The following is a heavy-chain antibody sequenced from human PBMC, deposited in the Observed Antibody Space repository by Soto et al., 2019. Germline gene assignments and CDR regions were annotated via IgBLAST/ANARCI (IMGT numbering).Heavy chain of an antibody. CDR3: EGSWT. J-gene: IGHJ3*01. Sequence: EVQVLESGGDLVQPGGSLRLSCAASGFTIRNYAMSWVRQAPGKALEWVSGISGSSDRTYYADSVKGRFTISKDTSSNTLYLQMNCQRVEDTAVYHCEGSWTWGQGTMVTVSS. D-gene: IGHD5-12*01. CDR2: ISGSSDRT. CDR1: GFTIRNYA. V-gene: IGHV3-23*01.